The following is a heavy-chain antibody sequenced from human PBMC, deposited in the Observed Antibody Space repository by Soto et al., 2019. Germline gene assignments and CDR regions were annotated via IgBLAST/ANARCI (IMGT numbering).Heavy chain of an antibody. Sequence: QVQLQESGPGLVKPSGTLSLTCAVSGGSISSSNWWSWVRQPPGKGLEWIGEIYHSGSTNYNPSRKDRVTISVDKSKNQFSLKLSSVTAADTAVYYCARGESYCISTSCYIWNTPRHYGMDVWGQGTTVTVSS. V-gene: IGHV4-4*02. CDR2: IYHSGST. CDR1: GGSISSSNW. D-gene: IGHD2-2*02. CDR3: ARGESYCISTSCYIWNTPRHYGMDV. J-gene: IGHJ6*02.